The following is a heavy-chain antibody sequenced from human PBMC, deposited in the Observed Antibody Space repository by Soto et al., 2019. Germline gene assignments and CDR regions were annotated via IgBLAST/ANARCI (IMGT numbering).Heavy chain of an antibody. D-gene: IGHD2-2*01. CDR2: IYYSGST. Sequence: PSETLSLTCTVSGGSISSYYWSWIRQPPGKGLEWIGYIYYSGSTNYNPSLKRRVTISVDRSKNQFSMKLSFVTAADTAVYYCARVPDRWGQGTLVTVSS. CDR1: GGSISSYY. CDR3: ARVPDR. J-gene: IGHJ5*02. V-gene: IGHV4-59*12.